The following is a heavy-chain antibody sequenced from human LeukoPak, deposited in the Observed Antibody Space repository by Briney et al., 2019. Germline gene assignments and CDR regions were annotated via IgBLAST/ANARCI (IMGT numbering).Heavy chain of an antibody. CDR2: INSDGSST. V-gene: IGHV3-74*01. J-gene: IGHJ3*02. CDR1: GFTFSSYW. D-gene: IGHD3-22*01. CDR3: ARVRTNYYDSRDAFDI. Sequence: GGSLRLSCAASGFTFSSYWMHWVRHAPGKGLVWGSRINSDGSSTSYADSVKGRFTISRDNAKNTLYLQMNSLRAEDTAVYYCARVRTNYYDSRDAFDIWGQGTMVTVSS.